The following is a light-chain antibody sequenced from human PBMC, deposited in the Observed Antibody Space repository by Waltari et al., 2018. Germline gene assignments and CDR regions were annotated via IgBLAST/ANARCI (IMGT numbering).Light chain of an antibody. Sequence: DIEMTQSPSSLSASIGDRVTITCRASQAISGYLHWYQQKPGRAPKLLIYTASTLQSGVPSRFSGSGYGTDFTLTISSLQPEDFAIYSCQQSSSSPHTFGGGTKVE. CDR3: QQSSSSPHT. J-gene: IGKJ4*01. CDR1: QAISGY. CDR2: TAS. V-gene: IGKV1-39*01.